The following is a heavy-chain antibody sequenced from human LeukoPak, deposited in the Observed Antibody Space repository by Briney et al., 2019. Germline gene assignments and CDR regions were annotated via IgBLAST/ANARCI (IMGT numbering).Heavy chain of an antibody. J-gene: IGHJ5*02. CDR2: VYHNGKT. CDR3: ARDLGTGIQTGILVLGWFDP. D-gene: IGHD3/OR15-3a*01. Sequence: SETLSLTCTVSGGAINSTVSYWGWIRQAPGKPLEWIGSVYHNGKTYYNPSFKSRGSISVDVSKSLFSLKLTSVTASDTALYFCARDLGTGIQTGILVLGWFDPWGQGILVTVSS. V-gene: IGHV4-39*02. CDR1: GGAINSTVSY.